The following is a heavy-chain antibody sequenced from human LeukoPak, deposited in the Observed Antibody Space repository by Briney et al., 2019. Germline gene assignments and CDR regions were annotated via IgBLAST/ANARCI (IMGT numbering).Heavy chain of an antibody. CDR3: ARGDTVAVTTYFDY. CDR2: IYTSGST. D-gene: IGHD2-21*02. CDR1: GASISSYD. V-gene: IGHV4-4*07. Sequence: SETLSLTCTVSGASISSYDWSWIRQPAGNGLEWIGRIYTSGSTNYSPSLKSRVTISVDTSKNQFSLKLSSVTAADTAVYYCARGDTVAVTTYFDYWGQGTLVTVSS. J-gene: IGHJ4*02.